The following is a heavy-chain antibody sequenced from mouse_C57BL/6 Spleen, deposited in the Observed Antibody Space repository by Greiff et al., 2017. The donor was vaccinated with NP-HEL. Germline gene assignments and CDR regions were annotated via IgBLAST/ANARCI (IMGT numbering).Heavy chain of an antibody. CDR3: ARWGSSSWYFDV. CDR2: IYPSDGST. J-gene: IGHJ1*03. D-gene: IGHD1-1*01. Sequence: QVQLQQSGPELVKPGASVKLSCKASGYTFTSYDLNWVKQRPGQGLEWIGWIYPSDGSTKYNEKFKGKATLTVDPSSSTAYMGLHSLTSEDSAVYFCARWGSSSWYFDVWGTGTTVTVSS. V-gene: IGHV1-85*01. CDR1: GYTFTSYD.